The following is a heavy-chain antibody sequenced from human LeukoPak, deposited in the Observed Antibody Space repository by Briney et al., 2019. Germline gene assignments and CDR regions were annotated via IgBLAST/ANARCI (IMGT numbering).Heavy chain of an antibody. CDR1: GYTFTSYA. V-gene: IGHV1-3*01. Sequence: ASVKVSCKASGYTFTSYAMHWVRQAPGQRLEWMGWINAGNGNTKYSQKFQGRVTITRDTSASTAYMGLSSLRSEDTAVYYCARSPHSSGWYDIDYWGQGTLVTVSS. CDR2: INAGNGNT. CDR3: ARSPHSSGWYDIDY. J-gene: IGHJ4*02. D-gene: IGHD6-19*01.